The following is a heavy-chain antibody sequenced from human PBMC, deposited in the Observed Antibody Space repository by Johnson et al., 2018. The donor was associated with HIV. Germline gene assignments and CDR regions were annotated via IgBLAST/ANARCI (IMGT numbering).Heavy chain of an antibody. CDR2: IKQGGSEK. Sequence: VQLVESGGGSVQPGGSLRLSCVASGFTFSNVWMTWVRQAPGKGLEWVANIKQGGSEKYYVDSVKGRFTISRDNAKNTLYLQMNSLRAEDTAAYYCARELSHDAFDIWGQGTMVTVSS. CDR1: GFTFSNVW. D-gene: IGHD3-3*02. J-gene: IGHJ3*02. CDR3: ARELSHDAFDI. V-gene: IGHV3-7*01.